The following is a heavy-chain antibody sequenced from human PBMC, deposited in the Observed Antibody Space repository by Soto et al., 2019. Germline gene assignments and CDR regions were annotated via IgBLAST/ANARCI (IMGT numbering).Heavy chain of an antibody. J-gene: IGHJ6*02. Sequence: GGSLRLSCTASGFTFGDYAMSWFRQAPGKGLEWVGFIRSKAYGGTTEYAASVKGRFTISRDDSKSIAYLQMNSLKTEDTAVYYCTRDLPLRASRHYYGNYYGMDVWGQGTTVTVSS. CDR2: IRSKAYGGTT. CDR1: GFTFGDYA. D-gene: IGHD3-10*01. V-gene: IGHV3-49*03. CDR3: TRDLPLRASRHYYGNYYGMDV.